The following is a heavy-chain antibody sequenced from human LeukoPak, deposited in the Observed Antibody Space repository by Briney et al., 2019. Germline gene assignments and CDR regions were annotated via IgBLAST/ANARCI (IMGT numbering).Heavy chain of an antibody. J-gene: IGHJ4*02. CDR3: AKDISGYSSGWYLSFDY. CDR2: ISWNSGSI. CDR1: GFTFDDYA. Sequence: GRSLRLSCAASGFTFDDYAMHWVRQAPGKGLEWVSGISWNSGSIGYADSVKGRFTISRDNAEDSLYLQMNSLRAEDTALYYCAKDISGYSSGWYLSFDYWGQGTLVTVSS. D-gene: IGHD6-19*01. V-gene: IGHV3-9*01.